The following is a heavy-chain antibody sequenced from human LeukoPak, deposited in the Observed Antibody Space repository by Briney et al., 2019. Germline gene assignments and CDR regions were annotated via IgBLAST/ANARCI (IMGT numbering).Heavy chain of an antibody. CDR1: GGSVNSAKYY. CDR3: ARRPYSSTFRFDY. V-gene: IGHV4-31*03. J-gene: IGHJ4*02. Sequence: SQTLSLTCTVSGGSVNSAKYYWSWIRQLPGKGLEWIGYIYTSGSTGDNPSLKNRVTISLDTSKNQFSLRLSSVTAADTAVYYCARRPYSSTFRFDYWGQGTLVTVSS. CDR2: IYTSGST. D-gene: IGHD6-13*01.